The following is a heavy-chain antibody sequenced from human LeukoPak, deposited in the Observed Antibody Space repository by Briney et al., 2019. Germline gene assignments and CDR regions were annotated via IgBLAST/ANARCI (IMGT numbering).Heavy chain of an antibody. CDR1: GYSITSGYY. CDR3: ARHVGSFDDGWFDP. V-gene: IGHV4-38-2*01. D-gene: IGHD3-10*01. CDR2: AYHSGSV. Sequence: SETLSLTCDVSGYSITSGYYWAWIRQPPGLGLEWIASAYHSGSVDYSPPLKSRLKISVDTSKNQFSLRLTSVNASDTAVYYCARHVGSFDDGWFDPWGQGTLVIVSS. J-gene: IGHJ5*02.